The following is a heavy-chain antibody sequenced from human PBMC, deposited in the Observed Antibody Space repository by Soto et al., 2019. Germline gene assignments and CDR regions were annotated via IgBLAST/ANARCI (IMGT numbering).Heavy chain of an antibody. CDR2: ISGSGGST. CDR1: GFTFSSYA. V-gene: IGHV3-23*01. J-gene: IGHJ5*02. D-gene: IGHD3-22*01. CDR3: AKADNYYDSSGYYYGSNWFDP. Sequence: GGSLRLSCTASGFTFSSYAMSWVRQAPGKGLEWVSAISGSGGSTYYADSVKGRFTISRDNSKNTLYLQMNSLRAEDTAVYYCAKADNYYDSSGYYYGSNWFDPWGQGTLVTVSS.